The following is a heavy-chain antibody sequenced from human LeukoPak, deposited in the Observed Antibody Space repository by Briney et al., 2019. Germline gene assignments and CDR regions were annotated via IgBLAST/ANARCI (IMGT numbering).Heavy chain of an antibody. J-gene: IGHJ4*02. Sequence: SETLSLTCTVSGGSISSGGYYWSWIRQPPGKGLEWIGYIYHSGSTYYNPSLKSRVTISVDTSKNQFSLKLSSVTAADTAVYYCASWRYSSSWPFDYWGQGTLVTVSS. V-gene: IGHV4-30-2*01. D-gene: IGHD6-13*01. CDR3: ASWRYSSSWPFDY. CDR1: GGSISSGGYY. CDR2: IYHSGST.